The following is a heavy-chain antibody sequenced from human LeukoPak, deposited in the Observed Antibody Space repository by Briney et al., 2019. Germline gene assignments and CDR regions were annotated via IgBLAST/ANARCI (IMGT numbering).Heavy chain of an antibody. CDR1: GGSFSSHY. CDR3: ARTYSSASTTYYFDY. V-gene: IGHV4-4*07. Sequence: PSETLSLTCTVSGGSFSSHYWSWIRQPAGKGLEWIGHMFASGSNKYNPSLQSRVTMSVDTSKNQFSLKLSSVTAADTAVYYCARTYSSASTTYYFDYWGQGTLVTVSS. J-gene: IGHJ4*02. CDR2: MFASGSN. D-gene: IGHD6-19*01.